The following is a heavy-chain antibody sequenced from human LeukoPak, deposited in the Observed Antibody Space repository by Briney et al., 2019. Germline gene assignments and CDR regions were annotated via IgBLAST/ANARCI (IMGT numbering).Heavy chain of an antibody. D-gene: IGHD5-18*01. Sequence: ASVKVSCKASGGSFSRYAISWVRQAPGQGLEWMGRISPNSGDTNYAQKFQGRVTMTRDTSSSTAYMELSRLRSDDTAVYYCARSGVDTYGLQASGDFDYWGQGILVTVSS. V-gene: IGHV1-2*06. CDR1: GGSFSRYA. CDR3: ARSGVDTYGLQASGDFDY. CDR2: ISPNSGDT. J-gene: IGHJ4*02.